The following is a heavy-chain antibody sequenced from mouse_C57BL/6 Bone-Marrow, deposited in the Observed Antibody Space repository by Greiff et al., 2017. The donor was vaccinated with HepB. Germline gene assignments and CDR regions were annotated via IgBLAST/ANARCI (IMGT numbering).Heavy chain of an antibody. J-gene: IGHJ3*01. Sequence: EVQLVESGGGLVKPGGSLKLSCAASGFTFSSYAMSWVRQTPEKRLEWVATISDGGSYTYYPDNVKGRFTISRDNAKNNLYLQMSHMKCEDTAMYNCAREIRSRYGWCAYWGQGTLVTVS. D-gene: IGHD1-1*01. CDR2: ISDGGSYT. V-gene: IGHV5-4*01. CDR3: AREIRSRYGWCAY. CDR1: GFTFSSYA.